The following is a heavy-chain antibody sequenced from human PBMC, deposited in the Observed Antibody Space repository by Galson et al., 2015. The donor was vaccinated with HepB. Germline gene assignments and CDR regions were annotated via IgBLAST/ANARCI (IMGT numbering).Heavy chain of an antibody. Sequence: SLRLSCAASGFTFDDYAMHWVRQAPGKGLEWVSLISWDGGSTYYADSVKGRFTISRDNSKNSLYLQMNSLRAEDTALYYCAKDSGAAAANTGGDYFDYWGQGTLVTVSS. CDR3: AKDSGAAAANTGGDYFDY. V-gene: IGHV3-43D*03. D-gene: IGHD6-13*01. CDR2: ISWDGGST. J-gene: IGHJ4*02. CDR1: GFTFDDYA.